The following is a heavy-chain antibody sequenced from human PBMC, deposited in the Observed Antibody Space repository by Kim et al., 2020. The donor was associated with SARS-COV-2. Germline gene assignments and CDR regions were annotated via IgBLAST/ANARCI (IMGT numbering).Heavy chain of an antibody. Sequence: GGSLRLSCAASGFTLNNYWMSWVRQAPGKGLEWVANIKQDGSEKHYVDSVKGRFTISRDNAKNSLYLQMNRLRAEDTAVYYCARGVRGSGSLWRGFYGMDVWGQGTTVTVSS. D-gene: IGHD3-10*01. CDR2: IKQDGSEK. CDR3: ARGVRGSGSLWRGFYGMDV. V-gene: IGHV3-7*01. CDR1: GFTLNNYW. J-gene: IGHJ6*02.